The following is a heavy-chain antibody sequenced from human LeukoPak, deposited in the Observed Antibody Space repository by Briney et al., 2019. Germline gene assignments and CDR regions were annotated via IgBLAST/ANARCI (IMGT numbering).Heavy chain of an antibody. CDR3: ARGATGYCSGGSCYVDY. CDR1: GYTFTSYG. Sequence: ASVKVSCKASGYTFTSYGINWVRQAPGQGLEWMGWISAYNANTNYAQKLQDRVTMTTDTSTSTAYMELRSLRSDDTAVYYCARGATGYCSGGSCYVDYWGQGTLVTVSS. V-gene: IGHV1-18*01. D-gene: IGHD2-15*01. CDR2: ISAYNANT. J-gene: IGHJ4*02.